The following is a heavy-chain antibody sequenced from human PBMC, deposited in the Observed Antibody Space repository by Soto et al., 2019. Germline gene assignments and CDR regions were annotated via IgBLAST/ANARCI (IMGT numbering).Heavy chain of an antibody. Sequence: SGPTLVNPAQTLRLTCTFSGFSLSSSGMRVSWIRQPPGKALEWLARIDWDDDKYYSTSLRTRLTISKDTSKNQVVLTMTNMDPVDTATYYCAKTGTDGSWFDPWGQGTLVTVSS. J-gene: IGHJ5*02. V-gene: IGHV2-70*04. D-gene: IGHD1-1*01. CDR2: IDWDDDK. CDR1: GFSLSSSGMR. CDR3: AKTGTDGSWFDP.